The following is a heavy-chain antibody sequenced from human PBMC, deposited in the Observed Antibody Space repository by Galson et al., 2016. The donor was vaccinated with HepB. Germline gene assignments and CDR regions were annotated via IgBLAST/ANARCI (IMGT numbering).Heavy chain of an antibody. Sequence: TLSLTCTVSGASISSGDDYWSWIRPPPGRGLEWIGYIYSSGNTYYNPSLKSRFTMSVDTSKNQLTLKLTSVTAADTAADYCARTPWYKCGWFYFDYWGQGTLVTVSS. CDR3: ARTPWYKCGWFYFDY. D-gene: IGHD6-19*01. V-gene: IGHV4-30-4*01. J-gene: IGHJ4*02. CDR1: GASISSGDDY. CDR2: IYSSGNT.